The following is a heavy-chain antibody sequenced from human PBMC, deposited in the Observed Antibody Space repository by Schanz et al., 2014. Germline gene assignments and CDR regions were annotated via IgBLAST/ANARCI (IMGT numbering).Heavy chain of an antibody. CDR1: GYTFTSYG. CDR3: ARSAGRDFWSGYYTRFDY. V-gene: IGHV1-18*01. Sequence: QVQLVQSGAEVKKPGASVKVSCKASGYTFTSYGISWVRQAPGQRLEWMGWISVYNHNKEYDQKFQGRVTMTTDTSTSTVYMELRSLRSDDTAVYYCARSAGRDFWSGYYTRFDYWGQGTLVTVSS. D-gene: IGHD3-3*01. J-gene: IGHJ4*02. CDR2: ISVYNHNK.